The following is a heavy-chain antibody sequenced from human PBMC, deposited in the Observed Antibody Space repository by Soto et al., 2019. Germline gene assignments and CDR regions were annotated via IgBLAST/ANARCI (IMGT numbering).Heavy chain of an antibody. Sequence: SETLSLTCTVSGRSISSYYWSWIRQPPGKGLEWIGYIYYSGSTNYNPSLKSRVTISVDTSKNQFSLKLSSVTAADTAVYYCARGVRITMVRGVIRHYYYYYGMDVWGQGTTVT. CDR2: IYYSGST. V-gene: IGHV4-59*01. CDR3: ARGVRITMVRGVIRHYYYYYGMDV. CDR1: GRSISSYY. D-gene: IGHD3-10*01. J-gene: IGHJ6*02.